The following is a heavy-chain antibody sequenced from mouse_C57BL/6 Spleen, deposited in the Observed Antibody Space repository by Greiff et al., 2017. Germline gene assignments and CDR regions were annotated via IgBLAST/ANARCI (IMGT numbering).Heavy chain of an antibody. CDR1: GYTFTDYY. D-gene: IGHD1-1*01. V-gene: IGHV1-26*01. Sequence: EVQLQQSGPELVKPGASVKISCKASGYTFTDYYMNWVKQSHGKSLEWIGDINPNNGGTSYNQKFKGKATLTVDKSSSTAYMELRSLTSEDSAVYYCARSPDYYYWGQGTTLTVSS. CDR2: INPNNGGT. J-gene: IGHJ2*01. CDR3: ARSPDYYY.